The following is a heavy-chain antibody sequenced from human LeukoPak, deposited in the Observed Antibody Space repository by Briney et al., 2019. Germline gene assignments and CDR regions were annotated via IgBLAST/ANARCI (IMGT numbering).Heavy chain of an antibody. Sequence: PGGSLRLACAASGFTFSSYSMNWVRQAAGEGLEWISYVSYSSSTIYYADSVKGRFTISRDNAKNSLYLQMNSLRDEDTAVYYCARDAHIVRGVNPLDYWGQGSLVTVSS. D-gene: IGHD3-10*01. V-gene: IGHV3-48*02. CDR2: VSYSSSTI. CDR3: ARDAHIVRGVNPLDY. CDR1: GFTFSSYS. J-gene: IGHJ4*02.